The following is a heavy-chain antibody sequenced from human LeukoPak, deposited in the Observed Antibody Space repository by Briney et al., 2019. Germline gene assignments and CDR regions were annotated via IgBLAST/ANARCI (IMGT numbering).Heavy chain of an antibody. CDR2: IKQDGSEK. Sequence: WGSLRLSCAASGFTFSSYWLSWVRQPPGKGLEWVANIKQDGSEKYYVDSVKGRFTISRDNAKNSLYLQMNSLRAEDTAVYYCAREGAAGDIQLYAFDIWGQGTMVTVSS. D-gene: IGHD5-18*01. V-gene: IGHV3-7*01. J-gene: IGHJ3*02. CDR1: GFTFSSYW. CDR3: AREGAAGDIQLYAFDI.